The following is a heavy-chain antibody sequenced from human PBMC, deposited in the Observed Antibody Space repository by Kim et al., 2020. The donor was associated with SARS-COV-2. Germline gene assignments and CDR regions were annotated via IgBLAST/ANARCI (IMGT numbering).Heavy chain of an antibody. Sequence: IYYSGSTYNNPSLKSRVTISVDTSKSQFSLRLSSVTAADTAVYYCSTFDYWGQGTLVTVSS. V-gene: IGHV4-39*01. CDR3: STFDY. CDR2: IYYSGST. J-gene: IGHJ4*02.